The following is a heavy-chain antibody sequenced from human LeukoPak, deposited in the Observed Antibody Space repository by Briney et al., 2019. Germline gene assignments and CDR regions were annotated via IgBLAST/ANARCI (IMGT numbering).Heavy chain of an antibody. D-gene: IGHD3-3*01. CDR3: AKGSSYYDFWSGPDY. J-gene: IGHJ4*02. CDR2: ISYDGSNK. Sequence: GGSLRLSCAASEFSVGSNYMTWVRQAPGKGLEWVAVISYDGSNKYYADSVKGRFTISRDNSKNTLYLQMNSLRAEDTAVYYCAKGSSYYDFWSGPDYWGQGTLVTVSS. CDR1: EFSVGSNY. V-gene: IGHV3-30*18.